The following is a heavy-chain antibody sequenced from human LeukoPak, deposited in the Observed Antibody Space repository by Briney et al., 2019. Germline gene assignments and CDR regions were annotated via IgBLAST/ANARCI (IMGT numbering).Heavy chain of an antibody. V-gene: IGHV3-23*01. CDR3: AKDDDYGDYAAY. D-gene: IGHD4-17*01. Sequence: PGRSLRLSCAASAFTFSSYAMSWVRQAPGKGLEWVSAISGSGGSTYYADSVKGRFTISRDNSKNTLYLQMNSLRAEDTAVYYCAKDDDYGDYAAYWGQGTLVTVSS. CDR1: AFTFSSYA. J-gene: IGHJ4*02. CDR2: ISGSGGST.